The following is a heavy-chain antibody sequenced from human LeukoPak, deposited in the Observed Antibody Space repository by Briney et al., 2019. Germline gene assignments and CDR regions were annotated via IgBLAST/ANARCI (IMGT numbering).Heavy chain of an antibody. D-gene: IGHD6-19*01. CDR3: ARHGWLGVGGWY. CDR1: GGSINSSSYY. CDR2: IYYSGST. V-gene: IGHV4-39*01. Sequence: PSGTLSLTCAVSGGSINSSSYYWGWIRQPPGKGLEWIGSIYYSGSTYYNPSLKSRVTISVDTSKNQFSLELRSVTAADTAVYSCARHGWLGVGGWYWGQGTLVTVSS. J-gene: IGHJ4*02.